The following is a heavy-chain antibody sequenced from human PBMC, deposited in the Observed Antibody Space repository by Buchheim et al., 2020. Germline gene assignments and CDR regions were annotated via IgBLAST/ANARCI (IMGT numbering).Heavy chain of an antibody. J-gene: IGHJ4*02. CDR3: AREMATFDY. V-gene: IGHV3-48*03. D-gene: IGHD5-24*01. CDR2: ISNGSTI. Sequence: EVQLVESGGGLVQPGGSLRLSCAASGFTFSSYEMNWVRQAPGKGLEWVSYISNGSTIYYADSVTGRFTISRDNAKNPLYLLMNSLRAEDTAVYYCAREMATFDYWGQGTL. CDR1: GFTFSSYE.